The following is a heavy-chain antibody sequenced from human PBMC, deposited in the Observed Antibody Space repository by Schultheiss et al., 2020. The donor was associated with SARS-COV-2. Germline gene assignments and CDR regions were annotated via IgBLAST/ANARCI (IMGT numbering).Heavy chain of an antibody. CDR3: ARAYYGDYGYPPVTSTYYFDY. D-gene: IGHD4-17*01. Sequence: GSLRLSCTVSGGSVSSGSYYWSWIRQPPGKGLEWIGYIYYSGSTYYNPSLKSRVTISVDTSKNQFSLKLSSVTAADTAIYYCARAYYGDYGYPPVTSTYYFDYWGQGALVTVSS. V-gene: IGHV4-61*01. CDR2: IYYSGST. CDR1: GGSVSSGSYY. J-gene: IGHJ4*02.